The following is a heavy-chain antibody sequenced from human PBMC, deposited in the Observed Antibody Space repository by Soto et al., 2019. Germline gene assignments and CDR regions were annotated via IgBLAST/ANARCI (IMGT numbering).Heavy chain of an antibody. J-gene: IGHJ5*02. Sequence: PGESLKISCKGSGYRFTSYWIAWVRQMPGKGLEWMGIIYPGDSDARYSPSFQGQVTISVDKSISTAYLQWSSLKASDTAIYYCARQLGHDYINHWFDPWGQGTLVTVSS. CDR3: ARQLGHDYINHWFDP. D-gene: IGHD4-4*01. CDR2: IYPGDSDA. V-gene: IGHV5-51*01. CDR1: GYRFTSYW.